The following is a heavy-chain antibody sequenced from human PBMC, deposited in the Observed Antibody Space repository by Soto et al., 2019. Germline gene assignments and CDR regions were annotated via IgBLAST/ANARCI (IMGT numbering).Heavy chain of an antibody. CDR1: GFTFSSYA. CDR3: VRAESGWWKEAFEI. CDR2: ISYDGSNK. D-gene: IGHD6-19*01. Sequence: QVQLVESGGGVVQPGRSLRLSCAASGFTFSSYAMHWVRQAPGKGLEWVAVISYDGSNKYSADSVKGRFTISRDNSKNTLYLQMNSLRAEDTAVYYCVRAESGWWKEAFEIWGQGTMVTVSS. J-gene: IGHJ3*02. V-gene: IGHV3-30-3*01.